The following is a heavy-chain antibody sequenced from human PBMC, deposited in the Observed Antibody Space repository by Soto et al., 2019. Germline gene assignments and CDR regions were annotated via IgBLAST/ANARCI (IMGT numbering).Heavy chain of an antibody. Sequence: QVLLVQSSAEVKKPGSSGKVSCKASGGTFTSTAFSWVRQAPGQGLEWMGGIIPVLGTPNYAQKFQARLTVTADASTTTVHMELSSLRSDDTAVYYCASSAGLDHLLNYYGLNVWGKGTTVTVS. CDR1: GGTFTSTA. CDR3: ASSAGLDHLLNYYGLNV. V-gene: IGHV1-69*01. J-gene: IGHJ6*04. CDR2: IIPVLGTP. D-gene: IGHD6-13*01.